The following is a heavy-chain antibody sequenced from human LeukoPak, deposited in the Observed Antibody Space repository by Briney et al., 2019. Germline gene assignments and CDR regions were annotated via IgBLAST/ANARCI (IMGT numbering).Heavy chain of an antibody. Sequence: PGGSLRLSCAASGFTFTNYAMSWVRQAPGKGLEWVSAVSGSGGYTYYADSVKGRLTISRDNSKNTLYLQMNTLRAEDTVVYYCAKNLPPTYYYDSSGYSVVDYWGQGTLVTVSS. CDR3: AKNLPPTYYYDSSGYSVVDY. CDR2: VSGSGGYT. V-gene: IGHV3-23*01. CDR1: GFTFTNYA. D-gene: IGHD3-22*01. J-gene: IGHJ4*02.